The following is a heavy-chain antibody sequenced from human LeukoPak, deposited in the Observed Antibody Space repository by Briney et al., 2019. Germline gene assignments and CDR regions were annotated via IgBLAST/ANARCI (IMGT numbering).Heavy chain of an antibody. J-gene: IGHJ4*02. CDR2: INHSGST. D-gene: IGHD3-22*01. V-gene: IGHV4-34*01. CDR1: GGSFSGYY. Sequence: SETLSLTCAVYGGSFSGYYWSWIRQPPGKGLEWIGEINHSGSTNYNPSLKSRVTISVDTSKNQFSLKLSSVTAADTAVYYCARSPRNTYYYDSSGYVVYWGQGTLVTVSS. CDR3: ARSPRNTYYYDSSGYVVY.